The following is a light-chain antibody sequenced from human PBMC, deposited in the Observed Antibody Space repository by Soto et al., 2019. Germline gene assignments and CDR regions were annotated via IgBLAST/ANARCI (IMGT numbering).Light chain of an antibody. CDR2: GAS. V-gene: IGKV3-15*01. J-gene: IGKJ1*01. CDR1: QSVSSN. Sequence: EIVMTQSPATLSVSPGERATLSCRASQSVSSNLAWYQQKPGQAPRLLIYGASTRATGIPARFSGSGSGTEFTLTISSLQSEDFAVYYSEQYNHSPQTFRPGTKV. CDR3: EQYNHSPQT.